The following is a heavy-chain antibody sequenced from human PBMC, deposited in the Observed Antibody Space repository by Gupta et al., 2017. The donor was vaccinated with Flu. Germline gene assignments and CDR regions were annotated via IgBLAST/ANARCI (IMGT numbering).Heavy chain of an antibody. J-gene: IGHJ6*02. V-gene: IGHV1-69*06. CDR2: IIPIFGTA. CDR1: GGTFSSYA. D-gene: IGHD6-19*01. Sequence: VHLVQSAAYVKNPVSSVKVSCKASGGTFSSYATSWVRQAPGQGLEWMGGIIPIFGTANYAQKFQGRVTITADKSTSTAYMELRSLRSEDTAVYYCARDDAWVAISGSNNGMDVWGQGTTVTVSS. CDR3: ARDDAWVAISGSNNGMDV.